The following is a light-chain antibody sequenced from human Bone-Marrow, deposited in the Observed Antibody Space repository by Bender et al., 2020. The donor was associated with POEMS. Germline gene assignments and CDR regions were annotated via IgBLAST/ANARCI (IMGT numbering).Light chain of an antibody. CDR3: CSFAGSNTFK. J-gene: IGLJ2*01. V-gene: IGLV2-23*03. CDR2: EGT. Sequence: QSALTQPASVSGSPGQSITISCSGTSNDVGSYNLVSWYQQYPGTAPKLLIYEGTKRPSGVSDRFSGSKSGNTASLTVSGLQPQDEGHYYCCSFAGSNTFKFGGGTKLTVL. CDR1: SNDVGSYNL.